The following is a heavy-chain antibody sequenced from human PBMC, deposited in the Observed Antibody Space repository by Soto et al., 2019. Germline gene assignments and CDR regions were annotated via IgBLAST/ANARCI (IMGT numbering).Heavy chain of an antibody. J-gene: IGHJ5*02. D-gene: IGHD2-2*01. V-gene: IGHV4-61*01. CDR1: DVSLSSGSYW. Sequence: SETLSLTCTVSDVSLSSGSYWWSWIRQPPGKGLEWIGYIYYSGSTNYNPSLKSRVSISIDTSKNQFSLRLSSVTAADTAVYYCARGGPIVIVPADALRFDPWGQGTLVTVSS. CDR2: IYYSGST. CDR3: ARGGPIVIVPADALRFDP.